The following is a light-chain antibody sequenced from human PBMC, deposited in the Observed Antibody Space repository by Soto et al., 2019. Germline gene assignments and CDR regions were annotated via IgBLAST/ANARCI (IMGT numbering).Light chain of an antibody. CDR1: SSDVGFYSY. Sequence: QSALTQPASASESPGQSVTISCTGTSSDVGFYSYVSWYQHHPGKAPQLLIYDVANRPSGVSNRFSGSKSDNTAYLSISGLQAEDEADYYCSSYARSGTPVFGGGTKVTVL. V-gene: IGLV2-14*03. CDR3: SSYARSGTPV. CDR2: DVA. J-gene: IGLJ3*02.